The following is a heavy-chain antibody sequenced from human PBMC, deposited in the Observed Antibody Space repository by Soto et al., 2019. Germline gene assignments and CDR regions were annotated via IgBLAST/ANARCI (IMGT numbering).Heavy chain of an antibody. J-gene: IGHJ4*02. Sequence: QVQLQESGPGLVKPSETLSLTCNVSGDSMTKYYWSWIRHPAGKGLEWIGRIYTSGSTNYNPSLKSRVTMSIDTSNKHFSLNLKSVTAADTAVYYCARTVGAAYYFDFWGQGALVTVSS. CDR3: ARTVGAAYYFDF. D-gene: IGHD1-26*01. CDR1: GDSMTKYY. V-gene: IGHV4-4*07. CDR2: IYTSGST.